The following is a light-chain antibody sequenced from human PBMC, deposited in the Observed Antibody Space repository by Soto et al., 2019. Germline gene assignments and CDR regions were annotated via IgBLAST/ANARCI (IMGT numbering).Light chain of an antibody. J-gene: IGLJ1*01. CDR3: CSYAGSSPYV. Sequence: QSALTQPASVSGSPGQSITISSTGTSSDVGTYNLVSWYQQHPGKAPKVMIYEGSKRPSGVSNRFSGSKSGNTASLTISGLQAEDEADYYCCSYAGSSPYVFGTGTKLTVL. CDR2: EGS. V-gene: IGLV2-23*01. CDR1: SSDVGTYNL.